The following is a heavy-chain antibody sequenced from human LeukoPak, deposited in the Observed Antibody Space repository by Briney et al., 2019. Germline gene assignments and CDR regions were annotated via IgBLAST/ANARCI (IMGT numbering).Heavy chain of an antibody. CDR2: IRVGGRPT. CDR1: GFSFSHYS. V-gene: IGHV3-48*01. D-gene: IGHD3-10*01. J-gene: IGHJ6*02. Sequence: GGSLRLSCAASGFSFSHYSMTWARQASGKGLEWISYIRVGGRPTHYADSVKARFTISRDDAQKSLYLQMNILRAEDAAVYYCAKNTWKASDSGRGRMDVWGQGTTVTVSS. CDR3: AKNTWKASDSGRGRMDV.